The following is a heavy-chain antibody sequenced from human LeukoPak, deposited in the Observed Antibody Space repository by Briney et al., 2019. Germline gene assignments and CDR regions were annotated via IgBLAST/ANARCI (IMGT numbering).Heavy chain of an antibody. D-gene: IGHD6-19*01. V-gene: IGHV4-59*08. CDR3: ARRRGSGWYSSGSVDY. Sequence: SETLSLTRTVSGGSISSYYWGWIRQPPGKGLEWIGYIYYSGSTNYNPSLKSRVTISVDTSKNQFSLKLSSVTAADTAVYYCARRRGSGWYSSGSVDYWGQGTLVTVSS. CDR2: IYYSGST. J-gene: IGHJ4*02. CDR1: GGSISSYY.